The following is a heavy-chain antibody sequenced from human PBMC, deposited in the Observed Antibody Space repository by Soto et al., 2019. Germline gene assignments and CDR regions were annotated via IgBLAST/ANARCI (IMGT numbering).Heavy chain of an antibody. D-gene: IGHD6-19*01. Sequence: ASVKVSCKASGYTFTSYDINWVRQATGQGLEWMGWMNPNSGNTGYAQKFQGRVTMTRNTSISTAYMELSSLRSEDTAVYYCAKMYSSGWSPRNDHWGQGTLVTVSS. CDR3: AKMYSSGWSPRNDH. J-gene: IGHJ4*02. CDR1: GYTFTSYD. CDR2: MNPNSGNT. V-gene: IGHV1-8*01.